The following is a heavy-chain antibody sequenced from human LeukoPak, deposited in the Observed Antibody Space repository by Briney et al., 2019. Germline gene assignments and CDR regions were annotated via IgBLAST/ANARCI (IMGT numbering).Heavy chain of an antibody. D-gene: IGHD5-18*01. J-gene: IGHJ4*03. CDR1: GYTFTGYY. V-gene: IGHV1-2*04. CDR3: ARSSLRGYSYGSFDY. CDR2: INPNSGGT. Sequence: ASVKVSCKASGYTFTGYYMHWMRQAPGQGLEWMGWINPNSGGTNYAQKFQGWVTMTRGTSISTAYMELSRLRSDDTAVYYCARSSLRGYSYGSFDYWGQGTLVTVSS.